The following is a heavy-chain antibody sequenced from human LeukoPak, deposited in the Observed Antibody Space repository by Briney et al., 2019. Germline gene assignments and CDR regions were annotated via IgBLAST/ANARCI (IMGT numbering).Heavy chain of an antibody. D-gene: IGHD3-22*01. Sequence: GGSLRLSCAASGFTFSSYAMHWVRQAPGKGLEWVAVISYDGSNKYYADSVKGRFTISRDNSKNTLSLQMNSLRAEDTAVYYCARDYYDGSAYYSYYEYWGQGTLVTVSS. CDR3: ARDYYDGSAYYSYYEY. J-gene: IGHJ4*02. CDR2: ISYDGSNK. V-gene: IGHV3-30*14. CDR1: GFTFSSYA.